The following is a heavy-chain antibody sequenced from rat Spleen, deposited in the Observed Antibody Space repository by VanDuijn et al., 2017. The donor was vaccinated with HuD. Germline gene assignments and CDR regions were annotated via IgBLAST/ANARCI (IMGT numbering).Heavy chain of an antibody. CDR2: ISTGGGNT. D-gene: IGHD1-1*01. Sequence: EVQLVESGGGLVQPGRSLKLSCAASGFTFSNYDMAWVRQAPTKGLEWVASISTGGGNTYYRDSVKGRFTISRDNAKSTLYLQMDSLRSEDTATYYCARTDYYSARFDYWGQGVMVTVSS. V-gene: IGHV5S23*01. J-gene: IGHJ2*01. CDR1: GFTFSNYD. CDR3: ARTDYYSARFDY.